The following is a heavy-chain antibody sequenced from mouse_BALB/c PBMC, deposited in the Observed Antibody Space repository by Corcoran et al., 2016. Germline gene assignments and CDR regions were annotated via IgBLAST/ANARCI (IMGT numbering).Heavy chain of an antibody. D-gene: IGHD1-1*01. CDR3: AHNYYGRDYAMDY. Sequence: DVLLQESGPGLVKPSQSLSLTCSVTGYSITSGYYWNWIRQFPGNKLEWMGYISYDGSNNYNPSLKNRIYITRDTSKNQFFLKLNSVTTEDTATYYCAHNYYGRDYAMDYWGQGTSVTVSS. CDR1: GYSITSGYY. J-gene: IGHJ4*01. CDR2: ISYDGSN. V-gene: IGHV3-6*02.